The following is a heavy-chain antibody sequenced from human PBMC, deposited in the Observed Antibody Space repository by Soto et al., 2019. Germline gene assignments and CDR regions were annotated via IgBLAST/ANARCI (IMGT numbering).Heavy chain of an antibody. CDR2: ITADSRVI. CDR3: AREGWSTTRPDY. Sequence: PGGSLRLSCAGSGFTFSIYSMTWVRQAPGKGLEWLSFITADSRVIFYADSVKGRFTISRDNAKNSLYLHMNSLRAEDTAVYYCAREGWSTTRPDYWGLGTLVTSPQ. CDR1: GFTFSIYS. J-gene: IGHJ4*02. V-gene: IGHV3-48*01. D-gene: IGHD3-3*01.